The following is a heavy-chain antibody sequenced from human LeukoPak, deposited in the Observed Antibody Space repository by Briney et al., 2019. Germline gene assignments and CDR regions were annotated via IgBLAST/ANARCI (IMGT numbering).Heavy chain of an antibody. D-gene: IGHD1-26*01. V-gene: IGHV3-64*01. Sequence: PGGSLRLSCAASGFTFSSYAMHWVRQAPGKGLEYVPAISSNGGSTYYANSVKGRFTISRDNSKNTLYLQMGSLRAEDTAVYYCARASGSYLPYFDYWGQGTLVTVSS. CDR2: ISSNGGST. J-gene: IGHJ4*02. CDR1: GFTFSSYA. CDR3: ARASGSYLPYFDY.